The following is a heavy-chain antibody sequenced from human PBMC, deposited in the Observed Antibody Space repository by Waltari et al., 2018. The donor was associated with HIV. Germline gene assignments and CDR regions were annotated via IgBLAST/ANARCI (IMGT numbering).Heavy chain of an antibody. CDR2: IRYDGSNK. CDR1: GFTFSSYG. V-gene: IGHV3-30*02. D-gene: IGHD3-22*01. Sequence: QVQLVESGGGVVQPGGSLRLSCAASGFTFSSYGMHWVRQAPGKGLEWVAFIRYDGSNKYDADSVKVRFTISRDNSKNTLYLQMNSLRADDTAVYYCANSRENYYDSSGYPFDYWGQGTLVTVSS. CDR3: ANSRENYYDSSGYPFDY. J-gene: IGHJ4*02.